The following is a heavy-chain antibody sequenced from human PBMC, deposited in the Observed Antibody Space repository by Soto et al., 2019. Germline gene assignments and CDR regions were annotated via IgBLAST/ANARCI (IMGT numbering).Heavy chain of an antibody. CDR1: GFTFSAYA. J-gene: IGHJ6*02. V-gene: IGHV3-23*01. CDR3: AKNRGSGNPFYYDLDV. Sequence: EVQLLESGGGLVQPGGFLRLSCAASGFTFSAYAMSWVRQAPGKGLEWVSAIKSGGDRTFYADSVQGRFTTSRDDSKNTLYLQMDSLRAEDTAVYHCAKNRGSGNPFYYDLDVWGQGTTVTVSS. CDR2: IKSGGDRT. D-gene: IGHD3-10*01.